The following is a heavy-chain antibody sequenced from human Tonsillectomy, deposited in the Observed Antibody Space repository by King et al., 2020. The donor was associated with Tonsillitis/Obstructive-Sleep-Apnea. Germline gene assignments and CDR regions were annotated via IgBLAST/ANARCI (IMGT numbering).Heavy chain of an antibody. Sequence: VQLVESGGGVVRPGGSLRLSCAASGFTFDEFGMSWVRQAPGKGLEWVSGINCNGVSTGYADSVKGRFTLSRDNAKNSLYLQMSSLRAEDTAFYYCARNYGDPDCWGQGTLVTVSS. D-gene: IGHD4-17*01. CDR3: ARNYGDPDC. J-gene: IGHJ4*02. CDR2: INCNGVST. CDR1: GFTFDEFG. V-gene: IGHV3-20*04.